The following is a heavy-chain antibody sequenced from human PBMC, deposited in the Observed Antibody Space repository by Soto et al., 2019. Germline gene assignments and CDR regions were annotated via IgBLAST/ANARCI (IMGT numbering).Heavy chain of an antibody. CDR3: AKDRMNHNSVWDTFDI. J-gene: IGHJ3*02. CDR2: IGGGGDDT. CDR1: GFTFRIYA. Sequence: VQLLESGGGLVQPGGSLRLSCAGSGFTFRIYAMSWVRQIQGKGMEWVSGIGGGGDDTYYANSVKGRFIISRDNSKSTLSLQMNGLRVEDTAVYYCAKDRMNHNSVWDTFDIVGQGTLVTFSS. V-gene: IGHV3-23*01. D-gene: IGHD2-15*01.